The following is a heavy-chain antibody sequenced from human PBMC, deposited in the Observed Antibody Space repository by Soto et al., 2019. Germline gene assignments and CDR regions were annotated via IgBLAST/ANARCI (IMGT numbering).Heavy chain of an antibody. J-gene: IGHJ4*02. Sequence: AETLSITCAVYVWSFSVCYLSWIRQPRGKGLEWIGEINHSGSTNYNPSLKSRVTISVDTSKNQFSLKLSSVTAADTAVYYCARLRSGYSYGSGIAYWGQGTLVTVSS. CDR2: INHSGST. V-gene: IGHV4-34*01. CDR1: VWSFSVCY. D-gene: IGHD5-18*01. CDR3: ARLRSGYSYGSGIAY.